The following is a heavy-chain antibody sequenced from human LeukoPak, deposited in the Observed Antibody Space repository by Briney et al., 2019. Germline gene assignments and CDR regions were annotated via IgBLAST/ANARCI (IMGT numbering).Heavy chain of an antibody. CDR1: GFTFSSYG. J-gene: IGHJ5*02. V-gene: IGHV3-30*03. CDR2: ISYDGSNK. D-gene: IGHD2-15*01. CDR3: AREDRMSRVDP. Sequence: GGSLRLSCAASGFTFSSYGMHWVRQVPGKGLEWVAVISYDGSNKYYADSVKGRFTISRDNSKNTLYLQMNSLRAEDTAVYYCAREDRMSRVDPWGQGTLVTVSS.